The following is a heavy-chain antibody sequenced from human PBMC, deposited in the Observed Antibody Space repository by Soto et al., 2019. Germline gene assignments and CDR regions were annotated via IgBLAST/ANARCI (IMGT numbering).Heavy chain of an antibody. CDR1: GFTFSSYG. CDR3: AKALADYCGSGGCEERSFY. D-gene: IGHD3-10*01. Sequence: QVQLVESGGGVVQPGRSLRLSCAASGFTFSSYGMHWVRQAPGKGLEWVAAIWDDGSNKYYGDSVKGRFTISRDNSKNTLYLQMNSLRVEDTAVYYCAKALADYCGSGGCEERSFYWGQGTLVTVSS. J-gene: IGHJ4*02. V-gene: IGHV3-33*06. CDR2: IWDDGSNK.